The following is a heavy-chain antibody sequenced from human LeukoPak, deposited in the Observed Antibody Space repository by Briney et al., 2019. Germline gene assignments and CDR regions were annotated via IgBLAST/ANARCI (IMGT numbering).Heavy chain of an antibody. V-gene: IGHV3-53*01. Sequence: GGSLRLSCAASGFTVSKSYMSWVRQAPGQGLKWVSTIYVGGRTYYADSVKGRFTISRDDSKNMVDLQMNSLRAEDTATYFCARDLGDGEFDSWGQGTLVTVSS. CDR3: ARDLGDGEFDS. J-gene: IGHJ4*02. D-gene: IGHD3-10*01. CDR2: IYVGGRT. CDR1: GFTVSKSY.